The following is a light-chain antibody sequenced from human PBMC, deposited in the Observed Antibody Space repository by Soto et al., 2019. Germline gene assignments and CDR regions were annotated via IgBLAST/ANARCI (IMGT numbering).Light chain of an antibody. Sequence: EIVLTQSPGTLSLSPGERATSSCRAIRGVGSGNLAWYQQRPGQAPRLPIYVASRRATGIPDRFSGSGSGTDFTLTISGLEPEDFAVYYCQQYGSPPLTFGGGTKVEIK. CDR3: QQYGSPPLT. J-gene: IGKJ4*01. CDR2: VAS. V-gene: IGKV3-20*01. CDR1: RGVGSGN.